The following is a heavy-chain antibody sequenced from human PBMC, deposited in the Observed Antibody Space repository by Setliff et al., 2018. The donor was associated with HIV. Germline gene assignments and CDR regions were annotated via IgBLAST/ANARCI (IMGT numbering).Heavy chain of an antibody. V-gene: IGHV4-4*07. Sequence: SETLSLTCTVSGGSISSYYWSWIRQPAGKGLEWIGHIYISGSTNYNPSFNSRVTMSVDTSKNQFSLRLTSVTAADTAMYHCASAGSGTRAPPRYWGQGTLVTVSS. CDR3: ASAGSGTRAPPRY. CDR1: GGSISSYY. CDR2: IYISGST. D-gene: IGHD1-1*01. J-gene: IGHJ4*02.